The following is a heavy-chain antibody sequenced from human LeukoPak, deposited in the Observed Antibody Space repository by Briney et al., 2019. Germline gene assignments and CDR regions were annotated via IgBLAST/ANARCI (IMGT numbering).Heavy chain of an antibody. J-gene: IGHJ4*02. Sequence: GGSLRLSCAASGFTFSSYAMHWVRQAPGKGLEWVAVISYDGSNKYYADSVKGRFTISRDNSKNTLYLQMNSLRAKDTSVYYCARDPSRGTSSFDYWGQGTLVTVSS. D-gene: IGHD1-1*01. CDR2: ISYDGSNK. CDR1: GFTFSSYA. V-gene: IGHV3-30*01. CDR3: ARDPSRGTSSFDY.